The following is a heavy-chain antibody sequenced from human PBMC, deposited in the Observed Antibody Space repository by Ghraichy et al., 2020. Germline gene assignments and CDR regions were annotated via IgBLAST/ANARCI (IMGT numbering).Heavy chain of an antibody. CDR3: ARGLRRYYDFWSGYGTYYYYYYGMDV. CDR2: MNPNSGNT. V-gene: IGHV1-8*01. CDR1: GYTFTSYD. J-gene: IGHJ6*02. D-gene: IGHD3-3*01. Sequence: ASVKVSCKASGYTFTSYDINWVRQATGQGLEWMGWMNPNSGNTGYAQKFQGRVTMTRNTSISTAYMELSSLRSEDTAVYYCARGLRRYYDFWSGYGTYYYYYYGMDVWGQGTTVTVSS.